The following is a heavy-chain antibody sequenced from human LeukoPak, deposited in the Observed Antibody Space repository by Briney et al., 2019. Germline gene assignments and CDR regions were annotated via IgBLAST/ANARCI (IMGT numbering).Heavy chain of an antibody. J-gene: IGHJ4*02. CDR2: IYYSGST. V-gene: IGHV4-30-4*02. D-gene: IGHD3-22*01. Sequence: SETLSLTCTVSGGSISSGDYYWSWIRQPPGKGLEWIGYIYYSGSTYYNPSLKSRVTISVDTSKNQFSLKLSSVTAADTAVYYCARHSSGYYPFGYWGQGTLVTVSS. CDR3: ARHSSGYYPFGY. CDR1: GGSISSGDYY.